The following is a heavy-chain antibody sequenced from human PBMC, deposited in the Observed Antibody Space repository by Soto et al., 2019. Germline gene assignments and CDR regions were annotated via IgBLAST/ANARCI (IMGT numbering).Heavy chain of an antibody. Sequence: SETLSLTCTVSGGYISSNYWTWIRQPPGKGLEWIGYVYNSGSTNYNPSLKSRVTISEDTSKSQFSLKVNSMTAADTAVYYCARYRREAVAGYTLDNWGQGILVTVSS. CDR2: VYNSGST. D-gene: IGHD6-13*01. V-gene: IGHV4-59*01. CDR3: ARYRREAVAGYTLDN. CDR1: GGYISSNY. J-gene: IGHJ4*02.